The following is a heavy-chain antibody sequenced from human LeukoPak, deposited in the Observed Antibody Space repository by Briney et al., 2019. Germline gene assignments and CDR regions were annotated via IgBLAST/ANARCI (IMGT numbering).Heavy chain of an antibody. V-gene: IGHV4-4*07. J-gene: IGHJ4*02. D-gene: IGHD3-3*01. Sequence: SETLSLTCTVSGGSISSYYWSWIRQPAGKGLEWIGRIHNSGNSNYNPSLKSRVTMSVDTSKKQFSLKLSSVTAADTAVYYCARTPWSRRFDYWGQGTLVTVSS. CDR2: IHNSGNS. CDR3: ARTPWSRRFDY. CDR1: GGSISSYY.